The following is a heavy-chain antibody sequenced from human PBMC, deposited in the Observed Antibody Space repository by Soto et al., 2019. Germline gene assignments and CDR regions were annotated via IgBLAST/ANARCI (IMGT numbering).Heavy chain of an antibody. V-gene: IGHV3-15*07. CDR1: GLTFSDAW. CDR3: ATAPGYWGSAPLDF. CDR2: IRSQTDGGTT. Sequence: DVQLVESGGGLVKPGGSLRLSCVASGLTFSDAWMNWLRQVPGKGLEWVARIRSQTDGGTTDYTAPVNGRFTISRDDSKNTLYLQMNSLKTDDTAIYYCATAPGYWGSAPLDFWGQRTLVTVSS. J-gene: IGHJ4*02. D-gene: IGHD7-27*01.